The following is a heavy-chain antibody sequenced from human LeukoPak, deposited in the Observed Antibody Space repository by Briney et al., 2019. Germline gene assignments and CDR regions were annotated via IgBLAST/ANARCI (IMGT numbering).Heavy chain of an antibody. CDR3: ARGQDDYSSFYTWFYP. J-gene: IGHJ5*02. V-gene: IGHV4-59*12. D-gene: IGHD4-11*01. Sequence: SETLSLTCTVSGGSISSYYWSWIRQPPGKGLEWIGYIYYSGNTYYSPSLKSRLIISIDTSKNQFSLKLSSVTAADTAVYYCARGQDDYSSFYTWFYPWGQGTLVTVSS. CDR1: GGSISSYY. CDR2: IYYSGNT.